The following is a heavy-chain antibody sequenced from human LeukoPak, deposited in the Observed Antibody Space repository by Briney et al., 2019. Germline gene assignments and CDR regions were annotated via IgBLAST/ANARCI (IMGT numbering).Heavy chain of an antibody. CDR3: TNMYSLNH. V-gene: IGHV3-74*01. CDR1: GFTFSSYW. Sequence: GGSLRLSCVGSGFTFSSYWMHWVRQTPGKGLVWVSRIKSDGISTNYADSVRGRFTISRDNAKNTLYLQMNSLRAEDTAVYYCTNMYSLNHWGRGTLVTVSS. D-gene: IGHD6-13*01. J-gene: IGHJ5*02. CDR2: IKSDGIST.